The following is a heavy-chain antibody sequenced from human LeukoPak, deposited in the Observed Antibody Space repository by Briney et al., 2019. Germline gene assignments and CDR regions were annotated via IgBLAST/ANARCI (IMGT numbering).Heavy chain of an antibody. D-gene: IGHD3-3*01. CDR2: MSGSGGST. V-gene: IGHV3-23*01. J-gene: IGHJ3*02. Sequence: GGSLRLSCAASGFTFSSYAMSWVRQAPGKGLEWVSIMSGSGGSTYYADSVKGRFTISRDNSKNTLHLQMNSLRAEDTAVYYCAKTYVSDFWSGLGIWGQGTMVTVSS. CDR3: AKTYVSDFWSGLGI. CDR1: GFTFSSYA.